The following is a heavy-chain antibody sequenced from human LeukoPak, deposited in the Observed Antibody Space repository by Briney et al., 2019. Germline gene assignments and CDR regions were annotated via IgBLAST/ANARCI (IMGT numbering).Heavy chain of an antibody. Sequence: ASVKVSCKASGGTFSSYAISWVRQAPGQGLEWMGWISAYNGNTNYAQRLQGRVTMTTDTSTSTAYMELRSPRSDDTAVYYCARDYYDSSGYPPFDYWGQGTLVTVSS. D-gene: IGHD3-22*01. J-gene: IGHJ4*02. V-gene: IGHV1-18*01. CDR2: ISAYNGNT. CDR1: GGTFSSYA. CDR3: ARDYYDSSGYPPFDY.